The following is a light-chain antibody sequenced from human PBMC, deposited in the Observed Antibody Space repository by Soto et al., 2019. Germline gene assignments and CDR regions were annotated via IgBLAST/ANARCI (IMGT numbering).Light chain of an antibody. CDR1: NSDVGGFNY. Sequence: QSALTQPASVSGSPGQSITISRTGTNSDVGGFNYVSWYQQHPDKAPKLIIFEVTDRPSGVSNRFSGSKSGNTASLTISGLQSEDEAEYYCCSYTSRSTLVFGGGTKLTVL. CDR3: CSYTSRSTLV. J-gene: IGLJ2*01. V-gene: IGLV2-14*01. CDR2: EVT.